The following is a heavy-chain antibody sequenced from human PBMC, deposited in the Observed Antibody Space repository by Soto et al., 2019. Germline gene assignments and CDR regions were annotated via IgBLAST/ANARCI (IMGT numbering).Heavy chain of an antibody. Sequence: QVQLVESGGGVVQPGRSLRLSCAASGFTFSSYGMHWVRQAPGKGLEWVAVISYDGSNKYYADSVKGRFTISRDNSXITLYLQMNSLRAEDTAVYYCAKAYCGGDCYNPFDYWGQGTLVTVSS. CDR2: ISYDGSNK. CDR1: GFTFSSYG. V-gene: IGHV3-30*18. CDR3: AKAYCGGDCYNPFDY. J-gene: IGHJ4*02. D-gene: IGHD2-21*02.